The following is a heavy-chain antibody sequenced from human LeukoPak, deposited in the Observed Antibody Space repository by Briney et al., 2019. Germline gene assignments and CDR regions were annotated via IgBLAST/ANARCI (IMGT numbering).Heavy chain of an antibody. V-gene: IGHV1-69*05. CDR2: IIPIFGTA. J-gene: IGHJ4*02. D-gene: IGHD2-21*01. Sequence: GASVKVSCKASGGTFSSYAISWVRQAPGQGLEWMGGIIPIFGTANYAQKFQGRVTMTTDTSTSTAYMELRSLRSDDTAVYYCARDGGGTDYFDYWGQGTLVTVSS. CDR3: ARDGGGTDYFDY. CDR1: GGTFSSYA.